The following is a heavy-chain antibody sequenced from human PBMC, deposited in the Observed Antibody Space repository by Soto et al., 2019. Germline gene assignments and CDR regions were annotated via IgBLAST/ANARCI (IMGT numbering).Heavy chain of an antibody. Sequence: PGGSLRLSCAASGFTFSSYSMNWVRQAPGKGLEWVSSISSSSSYIYYADSVKGRFTISRDNAKNSLYLQMNSLRAEDTAVYYCARDGNIVATRLYLRDWFDPWGQGTLVTVSS. V-gene: IGHV3-21*01. D-gene: IGHD5-12*01. CDR3: ARDGNIVATRLYLRDWFDP. CDR1: GFTFSSYS. J-gene: IGHJ5*02. CDR2: ISSSSSYI.